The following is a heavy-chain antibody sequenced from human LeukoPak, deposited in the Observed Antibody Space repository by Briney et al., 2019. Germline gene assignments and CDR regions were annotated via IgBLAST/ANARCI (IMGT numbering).Heavy chain of an antibody. J-gene: IGHJ6*03. V-gene: IGHV1-2*02. CDR2: INPNSGAT. Sequence: ASVKVSCKASGYTFTGYYMHWVRQAPGQGLEWMGWINPNSGATNYAQKFQGRVTLTRDTSISTAYMELSRLRSDDTAVYYCATSVDYDFWSGQVYYYMDVWGKGTTVTVSS. D-gene: IGHD3-3*01. CDR1: GYTFTGYY. CDR3: ATSVDYDFWSGQVYYYMDV.